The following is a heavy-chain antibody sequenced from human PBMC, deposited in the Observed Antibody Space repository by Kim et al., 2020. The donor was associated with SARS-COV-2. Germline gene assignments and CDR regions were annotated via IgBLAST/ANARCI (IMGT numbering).Heavy chain of an antibody. CDR2: ISYDGSNK. Sequence: GGSLRLSCAASGFTFSSYGMHWVRQAPGKGLEWVAVISYDGSNKYYTDSVKGRFTISRDNSKNTLYLQMNSLRAEDTAVYYCAKDRNGWFGELFAYYYYYGMDVWGQGTTVTVSS. CDR1: GFTFSSYG. D-gene: IGHD3-10*01. V-gene: IGHV3-30*18. CDR3: AKDRNGWFGELFAYYYYYGMDV. J-gene: IGHJ6*02.